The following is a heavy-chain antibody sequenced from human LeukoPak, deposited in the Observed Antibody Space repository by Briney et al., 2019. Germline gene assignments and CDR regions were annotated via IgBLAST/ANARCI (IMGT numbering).Heavy chain of an antibody. J-gene: IGHJ3*02. D-gene: IGHD1-20*01. CDR3: AREGIMSPGDALDI. V-gene: IGHV3-66*01. CDR2: IYSGGST. Sequence: GGSLRLSCAASGFTVSSNYMSWVRQAPGKGLEWVSVIYSGGSTYYADSVKGRFTISRDNSKNTLYLQMNSLRAEDTAVYYCAREGIMSPGDALDIWGQGTMVTVSS. CDR1: GFTVSSNY.